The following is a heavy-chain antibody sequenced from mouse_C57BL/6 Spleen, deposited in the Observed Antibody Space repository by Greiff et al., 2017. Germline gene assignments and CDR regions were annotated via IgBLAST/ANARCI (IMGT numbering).Heavy chain of an antibody. CDR1: GYTFTEYT. Sequence: QVQLQQSGAELVKPGASVKLSCKASGYTFTEYTIHWVKQRSGQGLEWIGWFYPGSGSIKYNEKFKDKATLTADKSSSTVYMEISRLTSEDSAVYFCARHEDGGYDGGYYFDYWGQGTTLTVSS. CDR3: ARHEDGGYDGGYYFDY. D-gene: IGHD2-2*01. V-gene: IGHV1-62-2*01. CDR2: FYPGSGSI. J-gene: IGHJ2*01.